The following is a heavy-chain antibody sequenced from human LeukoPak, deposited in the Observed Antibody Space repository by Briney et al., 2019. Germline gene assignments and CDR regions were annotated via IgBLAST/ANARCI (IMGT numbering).Heavy chain of an antibody. CDR2: ISGSGGST. J-gene: IGHJ4*02. CDR1: GFTFSSYA. Sequence: GGSLRLSCASSGFTFSSYAMSWVRQAPGKGLEWVSAISGSGGSTYYADSVKGRFTISRDNSKNTLYLQMNSLRAEDTAVYYCARDRDTATGALDYWGQGTLVIVSS. D-gene: IGHD5-18*01. V-gene: IGHV3-23*01. CDR3: ARDRDTATGALDY.